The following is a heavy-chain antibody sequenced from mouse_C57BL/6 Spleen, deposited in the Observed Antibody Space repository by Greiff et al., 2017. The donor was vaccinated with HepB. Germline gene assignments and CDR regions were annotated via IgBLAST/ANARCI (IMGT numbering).Heavy chain of an antibody. CDR3: AAYYGSRPGFDY. V-gene: IGHV14-3*01. J-gene: IGHJ2*01. CDR1: GFNIKNTY. CDR2: IDPANGNT. D-gene: IGHD1-1*01. Sequence: EVQLQQSVAELVRPGASVKLSCTASGFNIKNTYMHWVKQRPEQGLEWIGRIDPANGNTKYAPKFKGKATITADTSSNTASLQLRSLTSEYTAIYFCAAYYGSRPGFDYWGQGTTLTVSS.